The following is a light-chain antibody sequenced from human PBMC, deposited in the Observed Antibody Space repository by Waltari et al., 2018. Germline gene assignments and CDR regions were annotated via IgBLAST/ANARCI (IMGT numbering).Light chain of an antibody. Sequence: QSVLTQPRSVSGSPGQSVTISCTGTNRDVGSDDSVSWYQQNAGKAPKLVIYDAVRPPSGGPSRFSGSKYGATASLTISGLQAEDEADYYCCSYAGNYKFVFGGGTKVTVL. V-gene: IGLV2-11*01. CDR1: NRDVGSDDS. CDR2: DAV. CDR3: CSYAGNYKFV. J-gene: IGLJ2*01.